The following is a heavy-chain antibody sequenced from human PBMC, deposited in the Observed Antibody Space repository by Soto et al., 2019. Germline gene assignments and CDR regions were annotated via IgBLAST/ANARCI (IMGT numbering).Heavy chain of an antibody. CDR3: ARVPNYSSGWYPKKNYYYYYGMDV. V-gene: IGHV3-48*02. Sequence: GGSLRLSCAASGFTFSSYSMNWVRQAPGKGLEWVSYISSSSSTIYYADSVKGRFTISRDNAKNSLYLQMNSLRDEDTAVYYCARVPNYSSGWYPKKNYYYYYGMDVWGQGTTVTVSS. CDR1: GFTFSSYS. J-gene: IGHJ6*02. D-gene: IGHD6-19*01. CDR2: ISSSSSTI.